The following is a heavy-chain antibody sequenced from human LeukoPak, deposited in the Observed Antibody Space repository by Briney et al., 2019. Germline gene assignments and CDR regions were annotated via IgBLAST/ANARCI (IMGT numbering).Heavy chain of an antibody. V-gene: IGHV1-18*01. J-gene: IGHJ6*02. D-gene: IGHD5-18*01. Sequence: ASVKVSCKASGGTFSSYAISWVRQAPGQGLEWMGWISPYNGNTNYAQKFQGRVTVTTDAPTSTAYMEVRSLRSDDTALYYCARVMHWDKPMARGRGMDVWGQGTTVTVSS. CDR3: ARVMHWDKPMARGRGMDV. CDR2: ISPYNGNT. CDR1: GGTFSSYA.